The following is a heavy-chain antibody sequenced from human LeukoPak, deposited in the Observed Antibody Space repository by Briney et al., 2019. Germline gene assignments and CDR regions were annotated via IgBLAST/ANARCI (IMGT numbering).Heavy chain of an antibody. V-gene: IGHV1-2*05. CDR1: GYTFTGYY. CDR3: ARSDSSSSAALWY. D-gene: IGHD6-6*01. J-gene: IGHJ4*02. CDR2: INPNSGGT. Sequence: GASVKVSCKASGYTFTGYYMHWVRQAPGQGLEWMGRINPNSGGTNYAQKFQGRVTMTRHTSISTAYMELSRLRSDDTVVYYCARSDSSSSAALWYWGQGTLVTVSS.